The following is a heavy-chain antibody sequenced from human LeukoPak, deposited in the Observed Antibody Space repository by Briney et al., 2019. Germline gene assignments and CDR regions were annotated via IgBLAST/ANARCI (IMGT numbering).Heavy chain of an antibody. J-gene: IGHJ5*02. CDR2: INHSGST. CDR1: GYSISSGYY. Sequence: KPSETLSLTCAVSGYSISSGYYWGWIRQPPGKGLEWIGEINHSGSTNYNPSLKSRVTISVDTSKNQFSLKLSSVTAADTAVYYCARGGRRSVITVVVVAAKHWFDPWGQGTLVTVSS. CDR3: ARGGRRSVITVVVVAAKHWFDP. V-gene: IGHV4-38-2*01. D-gene: IGHD2-15*01.